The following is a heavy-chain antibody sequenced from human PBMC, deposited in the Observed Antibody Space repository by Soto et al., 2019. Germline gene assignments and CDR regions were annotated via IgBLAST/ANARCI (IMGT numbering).Heavy chain of an antibody. D-gene: IGHD6-6*01. V-gene: IGHV4-4*02. J-gene: IGHJ5*02. CDR1: GGSISSSNW. CDR3: ARAWQPVSNWCDP. CDR2: IYHSGST. Sequence: SETLSLTCAVSGGSISSSNWWSWVRQPPGKGLEWIGEIYHSGSTNYNPSLKSRVTISVDKSKNQFSLKLSSVTATDTAVYYCARAWQPVSNWCDPWGQGTLVTVSS.